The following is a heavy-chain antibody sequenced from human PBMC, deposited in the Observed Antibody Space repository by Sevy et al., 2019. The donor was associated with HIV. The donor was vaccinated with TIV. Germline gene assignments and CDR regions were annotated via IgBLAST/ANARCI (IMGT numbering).Heavy chain of an antibody. CDR2: INHSGST. Sequence: SETLSLTCGVYGGSFSGYYWSWIRQPPGKGLEWIGEINHSGSTNYNPSLKSRVTISVDTSKNQFSLKLSSVTAADTAVYYCTRNGGAFDNGFDPWGQGTLVTVSS. D-gene: IGHD2-8*01. J-gene: IGHJ5*02. CDR1: GGSFSGYY. V-gene: IGHV4-34*01. CDR3: TRNGGAFDNGFDP.